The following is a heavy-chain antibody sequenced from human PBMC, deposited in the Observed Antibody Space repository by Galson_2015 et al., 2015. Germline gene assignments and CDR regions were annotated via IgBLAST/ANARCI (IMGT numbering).Heavy chain of an antibody. CDR2: IYYSGST. Sequence: WIGYIYYSGSTSYNPSLKSRLTISVDTSKNQFSLKLSSVTAADTAVYYCARGSGGVTTTFDPWGQGTLVTVSS. D-gene: IGHD4-11*01. J-gene: IGHJ5*02. CDR3: ARGSGGVTTTFDP. V-gene: IGHV4-59*09.